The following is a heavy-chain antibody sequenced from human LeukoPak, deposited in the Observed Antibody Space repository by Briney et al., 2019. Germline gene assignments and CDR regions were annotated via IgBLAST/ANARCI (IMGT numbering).Heavy chain of an antibody. Sequence: PGRSLRLSCAVSAFTFSHYAMSWVRQATGSGLEWVGSLTDSGEATYYADSVKGRLTISRDNSNSTLYLHISGLRDEDTAVYYCARGYSHNSGGWLDPWGQGTLVTVSS. V-gene: IGHV3-23*01. J-gene: IGHJ5*02. CDR2: LTDSGEAT. CDR3: ARGYSHNSGGWLDP. CDR1: AFTFSHYA. D-gene: IGHD5-12*01.